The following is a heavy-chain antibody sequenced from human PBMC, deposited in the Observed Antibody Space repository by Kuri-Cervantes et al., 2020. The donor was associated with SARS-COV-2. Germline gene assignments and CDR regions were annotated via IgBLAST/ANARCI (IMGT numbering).Heavy chain of an antibody. Sequence: SQTLSLTCAVYGGSFSGYYWSWIRQPPGKGLEWIGEINYSGSTNYNPSLKSRVTISVDTSKNQFSLKLSSVTAADTAVYYCAREGVTFGGVIDWGQGTLVTVSS. J-gene: IGHJ4*02. CDR3: AREGVTFGGVID. V-gene: IGHV4-34*01. D-gene: IGHD3-16*02. CDR2: INYSGST. CDR1: GGSFSGYY.